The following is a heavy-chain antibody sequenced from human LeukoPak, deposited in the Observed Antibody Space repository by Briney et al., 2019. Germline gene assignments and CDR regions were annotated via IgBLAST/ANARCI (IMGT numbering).Heavy chain of an antibody. V-gene: IGHV1-69*04. CDR2: IIPILGIA. CDR3: ARDPLLSYSGSYYFDY. J-gene: IGHJ4*02. D-gene: IGHD1-26*01. CDR1: GGTFSSYA. Sequence: ASVTVSCTASGGTFSSYAISWVRQAPGQGLEWMGRIIPILGIANYAQKFQGRVTITADKSTSTAYMELSSLRSEDTAVYYCARDPLLSYSGSYYFDYWGQGTLVTVSS.